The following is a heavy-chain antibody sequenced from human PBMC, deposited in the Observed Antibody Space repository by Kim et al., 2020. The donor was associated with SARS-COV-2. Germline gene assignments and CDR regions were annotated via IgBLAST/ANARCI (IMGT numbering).Heavy chain of an antibody. CDR3: AREYIYFDY. D-gene: IGHD6-6*01. CDR2: IDWDDDK. CDR1: GFSLSTSGMC. J-gene: IGHJ4*02. V-gene: IGHV2-70*11. Sequence: SGPTLVNPTQTLTLTCTFSGFSLSTSGMCVSWIRQPPGKALEWLARIDWDDDKYYSTSLKTRRTISKDTSKNQVALTMTNMDLVDTATDYCAREYIYFDYWGQGTLVTVYS.